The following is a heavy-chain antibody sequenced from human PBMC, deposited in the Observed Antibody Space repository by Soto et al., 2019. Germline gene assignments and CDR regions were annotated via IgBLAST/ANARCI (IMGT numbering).Heavy chain of an antibody. CDR2: ISYDGSNK. Sequence: PGGSLRLSCAASGFTFSSYAMHWVRQAPGKGLEWVAVISYDGSNKYYADSVKGRFTISRDNSKNTLYLQMNSLRAEDTAVYYCARPDIVDTAMVTHTYYFDEWGQGTLVTVSS. D-gene: IGHD5-18*01. CDR3: ARPDIVDTAMVTHTYYFDE. J-gene: IGHJ4*02. CDR1: GFTFSSYA. V-gene: IGHV3-30-3*01.